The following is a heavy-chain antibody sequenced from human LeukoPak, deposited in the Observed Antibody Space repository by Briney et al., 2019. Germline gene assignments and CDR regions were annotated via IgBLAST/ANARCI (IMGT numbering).Heavy chain of an antibody. V-gene: IGHV4-59*01. CDR2: IYYSGST. D-gene: IGHD5-18*01. J-gene: IGHJ4*02. CDR3: ARVSLPHTMVTYYFDY. Sequence: SETLSLTCTVSDGSISSYYWSWIRQPPGKGLEWIGYIYYSGSTNYNPSLKSRVTISVDTSKNQFSLKLSSVTAADTAVYYCARVSLPHTMVTYYFDYWGQGTLVTVSS. CDR1: DGSISSYY.